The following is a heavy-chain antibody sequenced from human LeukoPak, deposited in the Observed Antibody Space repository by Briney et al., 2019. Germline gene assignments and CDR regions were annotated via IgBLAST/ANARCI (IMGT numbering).Heavy chain of an antibody. CDR3: ARGGTYYDSSGYPINWFDP. D-gene: IGHD3-22*01. CDR1: GGSISSSNW. Sequence: SGTLSLTCAVSGGSISSSNWWSWVRQPPGKGLEWIGEIYHGGSTNYNPSLKSRVTISVDKSKNQFSLKLSSVTAADTAVYYCARGGTYYDSSGYPINWFDPWGQGTLVTVSS. V-gene: IGHV4-4*02. J-gene: IGHJ5*02. CDR2: IYHGGST.